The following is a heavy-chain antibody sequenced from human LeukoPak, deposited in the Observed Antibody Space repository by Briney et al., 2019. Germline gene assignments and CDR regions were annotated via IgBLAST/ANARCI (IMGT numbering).Heavy chain of an antibody. V-gene: IGHV1-18*01. CDR1: GYTFTRYG. CDR2: ISAYNGNA. CDR3: ARVGGGAKDFDY. J-gene: IGHJ4*02. D-gene: IGHD1-26*01. Sequence: ASVKVSCKASGYTFTRYGISWVRQAPGQGREWMGWISAYNGNANYAQNLQGRVTMTTDTSTSTAYMELRSLRSDDTAVYYCARVGGGAKDFDYWGQGTLVTVSS.